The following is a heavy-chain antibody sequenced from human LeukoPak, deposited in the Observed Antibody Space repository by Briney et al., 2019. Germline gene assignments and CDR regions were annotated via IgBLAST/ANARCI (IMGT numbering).Heavy chain of an antibody. V-gene: IGHV3-48*03. CDR3: AREGAVRGYYFDY. CDR2: ISSSGSII. D-gene: IGHD1-26*01. Sequence: PGGSLRLSCAASGFTFSSYEMNWVRQAPGKGLEWVSYISSSGSIIYYADSVKGRFTISRDHAKNSLYLQMNSLRAEDTAVYYCAREGAVRGYYFDYWGQGTLVTVSS. CDR1: GFTFSSYE. J-gene: IGHJ4*02.